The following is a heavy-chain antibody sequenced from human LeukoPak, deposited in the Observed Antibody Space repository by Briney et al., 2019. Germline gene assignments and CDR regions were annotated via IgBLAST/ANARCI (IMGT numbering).Heavy chain of an antibody. CDR1: GFTFSSYW. V-gene: IGHV3-7*01. J-gene: IGHJ6*03. CDR2: IKQDGSEK. CDR3: ARDAPHAYGSGSNYYYYYYMDV. D-gene: IGHD3-10*01. Sequence: PGGSLRLSCAASGFTFSSYWMSWVRQAPGKGLEWVANIKQDGSEKYYVDSVKGRFTISRDNAKNSLYLQMNSLRAEDTAVYYCARDAPHAYGSGSNYYYYYYMDVWGKGTTVTVSS.